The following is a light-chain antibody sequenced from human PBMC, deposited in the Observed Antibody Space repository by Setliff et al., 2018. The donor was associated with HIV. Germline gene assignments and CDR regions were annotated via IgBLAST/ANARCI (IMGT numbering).Light chain of an antibody. CDR3: CSYAGASIQYI. CDR2: EVN. J-gene: IGLJ1*01. CDR1: SSDIGTYNL. Sequence: QSALTQPASVSGSPGQSITISCTGTSSDIGTYNLVSWYQQHPGKAPKVIIYEVNKRPSGVSNRFSASESGNTASLTISGLQAEDEAEYYCCSYAGASIQYIFGVGTKAPS. V-gene: IGLV2-23*02.